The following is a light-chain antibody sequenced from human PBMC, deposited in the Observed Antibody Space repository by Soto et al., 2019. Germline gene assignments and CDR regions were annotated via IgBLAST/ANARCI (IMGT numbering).Light chain of an antibody. Sequence: PGERVTLSCRASQSVSSSYLTWYQQKPGQAPRLLIYGASTRATGIPARFSGSGSGTDFTLTISSLQPEDFAVYYCQQDYNFFTLGPGTKVDIK. CDR3: QQDYNFFT. J-gene: IGKJ3*01. V-gene: IGKV3D-7*01. CDR1: QSVSSSY. CDR2: GAS.